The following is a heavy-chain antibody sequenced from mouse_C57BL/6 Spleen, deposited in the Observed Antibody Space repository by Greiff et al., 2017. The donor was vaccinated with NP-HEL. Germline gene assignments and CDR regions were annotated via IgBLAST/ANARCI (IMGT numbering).Heavy chain of an antibody. CDR3: TTSRAGTSYAMGY. CDR2: IDPENGDT. V-gene: IGHV14-4*01. D-gene: IGHD4-1*01. J-gene: IGHJ4*01. Sequence: VQLQQSGAELVRPGASVKLSCTASGFNIKDDYMHWVKQRPEQGLEWIGGIDPENGDTEYASKFQGKATITADTSSNTAYLELSSLTSEDTAVYYCTTSRAGTSYAMGYWGKGTSVTVSS. CDR1: GFNIKDDY.